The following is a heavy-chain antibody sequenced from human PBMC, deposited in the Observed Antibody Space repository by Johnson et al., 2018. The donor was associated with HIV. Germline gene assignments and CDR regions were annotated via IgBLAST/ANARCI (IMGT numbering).Heavy chain of an antibody. Sequence: VQLVESGGGLVQPGGSLRLSCAASGFTFSNYWMHWVRQVPGKGLEWVSRIYSDGTSTTYADSVKGRFTISRDNSKNTLYLQMNSLRAEDTALYYCARADTAMVRGAFDIWGQGTMVTVSS. V-gene: IGHV3-74*02. CDR3: ARADTAMVRGAFDI. D-gene: IGHD5-18*01. J-gene: IGHJ3*02. CDR2: IYSDGTST. CDR1: GFTFSNYW.